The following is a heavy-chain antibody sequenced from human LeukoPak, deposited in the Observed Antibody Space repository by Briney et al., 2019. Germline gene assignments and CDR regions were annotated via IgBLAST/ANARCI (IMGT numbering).Heavy chain of an antibody. J-gene: IGHJ6*03. Sequence: GGSLRLSCAASGFTFSSYWMSWVRQAPGKGLEWVANIKQDGSEKYYVDSVKGRFTISSDNAKNSLYLQMNSLRAEDTAVYYCARDQGSSNYYYMDVWGKGTTVTISS. D-gene: IGHD3-10*01. V-gene: IGHV3-7*01. CDR3: ARDQGSSNYYYMDV. CDR1: GFTFSSYW. CDR2: IKQDGSEK.